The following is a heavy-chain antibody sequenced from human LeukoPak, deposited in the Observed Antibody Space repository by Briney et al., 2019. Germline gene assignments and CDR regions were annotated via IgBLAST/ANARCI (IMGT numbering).Heavy chain of an antibody. CDR1: GYTFTSYG. CDR3: ARDYAPRYYDILTGYGTDV. D-gene: IGHD3-9*01. Sequence: ASVKVSCKASGYTFTSYGISWVRQAPGQGLEWMGWISAYNGNANYAQKLQGRVTMTTDTSTSTAYMELRSLRSDDTAVYYCARDYAPRYYDILTGYGTDVWGQGTTVTVSS. J-gene: IGHJ6*02. V-gene: IGHV1-18*01. CDR2: ISAYNGNA.